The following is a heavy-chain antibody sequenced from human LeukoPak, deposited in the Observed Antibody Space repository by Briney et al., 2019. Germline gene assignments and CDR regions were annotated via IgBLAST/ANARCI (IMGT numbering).Heavy chain of an antibody. CDR1: GFPVSSGA. CDR2: ITNNGGKT. D-gene: IGHD6-19*01. Sequence: GGSLRLSCAASGFPVSSGAMSWARQAPGQGLEWRSSITNNGGKTYYADSLKGRFTISRDESRNTVYLAMSRLRVEDTAIYYCAKDHPSAGWPTFDYWGQGILVTVSS. V-gene: IGHV3-23*01. CDR3: AKDHPSAGWPTFDY. J-gene: IGHJ4*02.